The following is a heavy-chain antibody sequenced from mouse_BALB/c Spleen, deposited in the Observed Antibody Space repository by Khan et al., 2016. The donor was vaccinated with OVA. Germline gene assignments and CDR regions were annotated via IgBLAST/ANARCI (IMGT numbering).Heavy chain of an antibody. D-gene: IGHD1-1*01. CDR2: ILPGSGSS. CDR3: ARVNYGSRDYFDY. Sequence: QVQLQQSGAELMKPGASVKISYKATGYTFSSYWLEWVKQRPGHGLKWIGEILPGSGSSNYNEKFKGKATFTADISSKTTYMQLSSLTSEDSAVYYCARVNYGSRDYFDYWGQGTTLTVSS. J-gene: IGHJ2*01. V-gene: IGHV1-9*01. CDR1: GYTFSSYW.